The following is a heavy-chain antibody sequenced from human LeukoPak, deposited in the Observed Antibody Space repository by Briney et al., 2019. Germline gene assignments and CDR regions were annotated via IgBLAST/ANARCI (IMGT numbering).Heavy chain of an antibody. V-gene: IGHV1-24*01. CDR3: ATLPKSGYATFSPLDY. D-gene: IGHD3-22*01. J-gene: IGHJ4*02. Sequence: ASVKVSCKVSGYTLTELSMHWVRQAPRKGLEWMGGFDPEDGETIYAQKFQGRVTMTEDTSTDTAYMELSSLRSEDTAVYYCATLPKSGYATFSPLDYWGQGTLVTVSS. CDR1: GYTLTELS. CDR2: FDPEDGET.